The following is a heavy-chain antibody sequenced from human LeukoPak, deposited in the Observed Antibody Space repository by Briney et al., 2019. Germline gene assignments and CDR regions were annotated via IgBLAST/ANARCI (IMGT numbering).Heavy chain of an antibody. CDR1: GSSISNYY. Sequence: LTNTAAGSSISNYYWSLIRQPAGKLLEWIGYIHTSGNTNYNPSLKSRVTISVDTSKNQFSLKLSSVTAADTAVYYCATAANYGLLDYWGQGTLVTVSS. J-gene: IGHJ4*02. V-gene: IGHV4-4*09. D-gene: IGHD1-7*01. CDR3: ATAANYGLLDY. CDR2: IHTSGNT.